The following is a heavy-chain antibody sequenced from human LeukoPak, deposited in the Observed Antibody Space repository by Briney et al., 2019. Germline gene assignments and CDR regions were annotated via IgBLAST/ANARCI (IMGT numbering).Heavy chain of an antibody. CDR1: GFTFSSYS. Sequence: GGSLRLSCAVSGFTFSSYSMNWVRQAPGKGLEWVSFISTSSSYIYYADSVRGRFTISRDNAKNSLYLQMNSLRAEDTAVYYCARVSGGLICGGDCRDAFEIWGQGTMVTVSS. D-gene: IGHD2-21*01. J-gene: IGHJ3*02. CDR3: ARVSGGLICGGDCRDAFEI. V-gene: IGHV3-21*01. CDR2: ISTSSSYI.